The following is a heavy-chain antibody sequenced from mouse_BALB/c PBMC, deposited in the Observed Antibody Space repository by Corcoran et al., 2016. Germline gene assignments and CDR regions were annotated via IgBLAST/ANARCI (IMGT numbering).Heavy chain of an antibody. V-gene: IGHV1-18*01. CDR1: GYTFTEYT. J-gene: IGHJ2*01. D-gene: IGHD1-2*01. Sequence: EVQLQQSGPELVKPGASVKISCKTSGYTFTEYTMHWVKQSHGKSLVWIGGINPNNGGTSYNQKFKGKATLTVDKSSSTAYMELRSLTSEDSAVYYCARERDYYGYTGDYFDYWGQGTTLTVSS. CDR3: ARERDYYGYTGDYFDY. CDR2: INPNNGGT.